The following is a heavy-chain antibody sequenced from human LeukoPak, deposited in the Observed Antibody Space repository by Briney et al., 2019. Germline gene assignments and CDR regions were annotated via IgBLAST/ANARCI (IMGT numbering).Heavy chain of an antibody. J-gene: IGHJ4*02. V-gene: IGHV3-21*04. CDR1: GFTFSSYS. CDR2: ISSSSNYI. CDR3: SRVGTGYYDFWRGYNPEDG. Sequence: GGSLRLSCAASGFTFSSYSMNWVRQAPGKGLEWVSFISSSSNYIYYADAVNVRFTISSDNAKTSLNLQMHSLRVEDAAVDYYSRVGTGYYDFWRGYNPEDGWGQGTLLTVSS. D-gene: IGHD3-3*01.